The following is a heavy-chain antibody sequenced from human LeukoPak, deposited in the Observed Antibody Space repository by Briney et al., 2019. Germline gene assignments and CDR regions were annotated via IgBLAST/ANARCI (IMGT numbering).Heavy chain of an antibody. V-gene: IGHV4-39*01. D-gene: IGHD6-19*01. CDR1: GGSISSSSYY. CDR2: IYYSGST. CDR3: ARLAVAHNWFDP. Sequence: NSSETLSLTCTVSGGSISSSSYYWGWIRQPPGKGLEWIGSIYYSGSTYYNPSLKSRVTISVDTSKNQFSLKLSSVTAADMAVYYCARLAVAHNWFDPWGQGTLVTVSS. J-gene: IGHJ5*02.